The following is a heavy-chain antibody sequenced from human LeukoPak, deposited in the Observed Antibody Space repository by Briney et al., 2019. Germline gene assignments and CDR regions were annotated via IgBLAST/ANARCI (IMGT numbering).Heavy chain of an antibody. CDR1: GGSTSSYY. J-gene: IGHJ6*03. CDR3: ARGYCSSTSCLYYYYYYMDV. V-gene: IGHV4-59*01. Sequence: SETLSLTCTVSGGSTSSYYWSWIRQPPGKGLEWIGYIYYSGSTNYNPSLKSRVTISVDTSKNQFSLKLSSVTAADTAVYYCARGYCSSTSCLYYYYYYMDVWGKGTTVTVSS. CDR2: IYYSGST. D-gene: IGHD2-2*01.